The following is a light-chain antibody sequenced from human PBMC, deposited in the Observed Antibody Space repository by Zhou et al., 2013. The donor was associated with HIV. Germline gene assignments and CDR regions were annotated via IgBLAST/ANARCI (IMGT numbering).Light chain of an antibody. CDR1: QNIRSN. CDR3: QQYYDWQYS. J-gene: IGKJ2*03. CDR2: DAS. V-gene: IGKV3-15*01. Sequence: EIGMAQSPATLSVSPGGRATLSCRASQNIRSNLAWYQHKPGQAPRLLILDASTRATGIPARFSGSGSGREFSLSISSLQSEDSAVYYCQQYYDWQYSFGQGTKLE.